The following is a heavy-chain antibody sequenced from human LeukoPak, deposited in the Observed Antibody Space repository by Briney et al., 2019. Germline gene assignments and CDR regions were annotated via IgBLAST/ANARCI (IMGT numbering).Heavy chain of an antibody. D-gene: IGHD1-26*01. J-gene: IGHJ4*02. V-gene: IGHV3-30*03. CDR2: ISNDGSIK. CDR3: AREGAGAFDY. Sequence: GGSLRLSCAASGFTFSSYGMHWVRQAPGKGLEWVAVISNDGSIKFYADSVKGRFTISRDNSKNTLHVQMNSLRAEDTAIYYCAREGAGAFDYWGQGTLVTVSS. CDR1: GFTFSSYG.